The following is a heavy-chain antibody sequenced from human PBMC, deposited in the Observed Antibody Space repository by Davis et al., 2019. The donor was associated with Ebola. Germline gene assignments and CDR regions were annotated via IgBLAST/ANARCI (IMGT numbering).Heavy chain of an antibody. CDR3: ARNPRSTATIKSLDAFDI. D-gene: IGHD4-17*01. V-gene: IGHV3-7*03. Sequence: PGGSLRLSCAASGFTFSNYWMSWVRQAPGKGLEWVANINEDGSEKYYVDSVKGRFTISRDNAKNSLSLQMNSLRAEDTAVYYCARNPRSTATIKSLDAFDIWGQGTMVTVSS. CDR1: GFTFSNYW. CDR2: INEDGSEK. J-gene: IGHJ3*02.